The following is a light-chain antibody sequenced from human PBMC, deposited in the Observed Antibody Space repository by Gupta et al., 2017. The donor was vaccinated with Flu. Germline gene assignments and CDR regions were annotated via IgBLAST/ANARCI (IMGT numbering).Light chain of an antibody. V-gene: IGKV2-28*01. J-gene: IGKJ1*01. CDR1: QSLLHSNGYNY. CDR2: LGA. Sequence: DIVLTQSPPCLPVTPGEPASISCRSSQSLLHSNGYNYLDWYLQKPGQSPQLLIYLGANRASGVPDRFSGSGSGTDFTLKISRVEAEDVGVYYCMQARQTPWTFGQGTKVEIK. CDR3: MQARQTPWT.